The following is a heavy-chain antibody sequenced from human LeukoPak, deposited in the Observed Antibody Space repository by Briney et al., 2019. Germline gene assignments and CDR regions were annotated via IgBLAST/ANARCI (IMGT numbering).Heavy chain of an antibody. CDR3: AGGTTFWYGKYDY. CDR1: GSSISSYN. J-gene: IGHJ4*02. V-gene: IGHV4-59*01. CDR2: IYYSGST. Sequence: PSETLSLTCTVSGSSISSYNWSWIRQHPGKGLEWIGYIYYSGSTNYNPSLKSRVTISVDTSKNQFSLKLSSVTAADTAVYYCAGGTTFWYGKYDYWGQGTLVTVSS. D-gene: IGHD1-14*01.